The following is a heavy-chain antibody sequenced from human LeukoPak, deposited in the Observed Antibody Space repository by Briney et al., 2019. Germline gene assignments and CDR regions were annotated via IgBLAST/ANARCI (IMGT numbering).Heavy chain of an antibody. V-gene: IGHV3-48*02. CDR2: ISSSSSTI. D-gene: IGHD2-2*01. J-gene: IGHJ6*02. CDR1: GFTFSSYS. Sequence: PGGSLRLSCAASGFTFSSYSMNWVRQAPGKGLEWVSYISSSSSTIYYADSVKGRFTISRDNAKNSLYLQMNSLRDEDTAVYYCARAWNQLLVNYYGMDVWGQGTTVTVSS. CDR3: ARAWNQLLVNYYGMDV.